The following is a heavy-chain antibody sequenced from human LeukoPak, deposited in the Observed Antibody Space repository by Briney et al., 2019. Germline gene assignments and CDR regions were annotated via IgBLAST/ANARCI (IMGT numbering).Heavy chain of an antibody. Sequence: PGGSLRLSCAASGFTFDDYAMHWVRQAPGKGVEWVSGISWNRGSTGYADSVKGGFTISRDNAKNSLYLQMNSLRAEDTALYYCAKGPPHGIAVAGVFDYWGQGTLVTVSS. D-gene: IGHD6-19*01. CDR1: GFTFDDYA. CDR2: ISWNRGST. CDR3: AKGPPHGIAVAGVFDY. J-gene: IGHJ4*02. V-gene: IGHV3-9*01.